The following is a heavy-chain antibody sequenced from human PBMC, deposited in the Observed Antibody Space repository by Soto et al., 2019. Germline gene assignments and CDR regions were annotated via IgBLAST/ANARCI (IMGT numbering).Heavy chain of an antibody. Sequence: ASVKVSCKASGYTFTSYYMHWVRQAPGQGLEWMGIINPSGGSTSYAQKFQGRVTMTRDTSTSTVYMELSSLRSEDTAVYYCARDFTMILVDPPQMDVWGQATTVTVSS. CDR3: ARDFTMILVDPPQMDV. V-gene: IGHV1-46*01. J-gene: IGHJ6*02. D-gene: IGHD3-22*01. CDR2: INPSGGST. CDR1: GYTFTSYY.